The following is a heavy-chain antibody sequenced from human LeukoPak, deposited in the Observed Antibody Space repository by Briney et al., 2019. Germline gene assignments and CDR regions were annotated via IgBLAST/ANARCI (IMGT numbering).Heavy chain of an antibody. J-gene: IGHJ4*02. CDR3: ARAPGVSSGWYSDYYFDY. CDR1: GGTFSSYA. CDR2: IIPIFGTA. D-gene: IGHD6-19*01. V-gene: IGHV1-69*05. Sequence: EASVKVSCKASGGTFSSYAISWVRQAPGQGLEWMGGIIPIFGTANYAQKFQGRVTITTDESTSTAYMELSSLRFEDTAVYYCARAPGVSSGWYSDYYFDYWGQGTLVTVSS.